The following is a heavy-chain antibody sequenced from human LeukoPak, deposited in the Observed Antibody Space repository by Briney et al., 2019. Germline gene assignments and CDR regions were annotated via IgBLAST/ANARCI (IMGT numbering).Heavy chain of an antibody. CDR1: GYTLTSYC. CDR2: ISAYNGNT. J-gene: IGHJ5*02. Sequence: ASVKVSCKASGYTLTSYCISWVRQAPGQGLEWMGWISAYNGNTNYAQKLKGRVTMTTDTSTSTAYMELRSLTSDDTAVYYCAGDVGYGSGSYYNPYNWFAPWGQGTLVTVSS. V-gene: IGHV1-18*01. D-gene: IGHD3-10*01. CDR3: AGDVGYGSGSYYNPYNWFAP.